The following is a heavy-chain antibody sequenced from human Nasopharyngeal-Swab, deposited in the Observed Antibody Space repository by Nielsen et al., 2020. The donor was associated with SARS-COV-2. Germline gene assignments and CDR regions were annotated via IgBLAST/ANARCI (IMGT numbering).Heavy chain of an antibody. D-gene: IGHD1-26*01. J-gene: IGHJ4*02. CDR2: INPSGDTA. Sequence: WVRQAPGQGLEWMGIINPSGDTASYAQKFQGRVTMTRDTSTSTVYMELSSLRSEDTAVYYCAREDIVGPLLDYWGQGTTVTVSS. CDR3: AREDIVGPLLDY. V-gene: IGHV1-46*01.